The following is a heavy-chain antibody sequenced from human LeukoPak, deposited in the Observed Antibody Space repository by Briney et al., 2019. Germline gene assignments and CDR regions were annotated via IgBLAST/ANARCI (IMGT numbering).Heavy chain of an antibody. Sequence: SETLSLTCTVSGGSISSGSYYWSWIRQPAGKGLEWIGRIYTSGSTNYNPSLKSRVTISVDTSKNQFSLKLSSVTAADTAVYYCASGRDGYNPHYYYYYMDVWGKGTTVTVSS. J-gene: IGHJ6*03. V-gene: IGHV4-61*02. CDR1: GGSISSGSYY. CDR2: IYTSGST. D-gene: IGHD5-24*01. CDR3: ASGRDGYNPHYYYYYMDV.